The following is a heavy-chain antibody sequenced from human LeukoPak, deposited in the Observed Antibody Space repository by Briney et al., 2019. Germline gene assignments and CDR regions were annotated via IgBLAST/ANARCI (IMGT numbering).Heavy chain of an antibody. J-gene: IGHJ3*02. Sequence: GGSLRLSCAASGFTFDDYAMHWVRQAPGKGLEWVSGISWNSGSVGYADSVKGRFTISRDNAKNSLYLQMNSLRAEDTALYYCAKEDYAIAFDIWGQGTMVTVSS. CDR2: ISWNSGSV. CDR1: GFTFDDYA. CDR3: AKEDYAIAFDI. D-gene: IGHD4-17*01. V-gene: IGHV3-9*01.